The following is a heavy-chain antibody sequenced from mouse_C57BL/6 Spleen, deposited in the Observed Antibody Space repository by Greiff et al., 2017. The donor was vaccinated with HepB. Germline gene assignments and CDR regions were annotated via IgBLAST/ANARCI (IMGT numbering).Heavy chain of an antibody. J-gene: IGHJ3*01. Sequence: EVMLVESGGGLVKPGGSLKLSCAASGFTFSDYGMHWVRQAPEKGLEWVAYISSGSSTIYYADTVKGRFTISRDNAKNTLFLQMTSLRSEDTAMYYCARTPYDYETWYAYWGQGTLVTVSA. CDR2: ISSGSSTI. CDR1: GFTFSDYG. V-gene: IGHV5-17*01. D-gene: IGHD2-4*01. CDR3: ARTPYDYETWYAY.